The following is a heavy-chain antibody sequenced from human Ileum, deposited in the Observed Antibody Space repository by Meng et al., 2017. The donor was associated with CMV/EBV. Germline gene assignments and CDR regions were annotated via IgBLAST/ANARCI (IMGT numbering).Heavy chain of an antibody. CDR2: TYYMSKWNN. D-gene: IGHD4-11*01. CDR1: GDSVFNKNVA. Sequence: QVHLQQSCPRLVRPSQTLLLTCAISGDSVFNKNVAWNWIRQSPSRGLEWLGRTYYMSKWNNDYAASVESRIIVNLDTFTNQLSLQLNSVTPDDTAVYYCARGQFSALDFWGQGTLVTVSS. J-gene: IGHJ4*02. V-gene: IGHV6-1*01. CDR3: ARGQFSALDF.